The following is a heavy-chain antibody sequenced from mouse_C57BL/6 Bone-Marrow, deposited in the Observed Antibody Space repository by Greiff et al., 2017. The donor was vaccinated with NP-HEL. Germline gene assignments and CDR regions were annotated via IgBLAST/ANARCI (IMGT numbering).Heavy chain of an antibody. D-gene: IGHD1-1*01. V-gene: IGHV1-81*01. CDR2: IYPRSGHT. J-gene: IGHJ3*01. CDR3: GGYYYGSTPGFAY. CDR1: GYTFTSYG. Sequence: QVQLQQSGAELARPGASVKLSCKASGYTFTSYGISWVKQRPGQGLEWIGEIYPRSGHTSYNEKFKGKATLTADKSSSTAYMELRSLTSEDSAVYFCGGYYYGSTPGFAYWGQGTLVTVSA.